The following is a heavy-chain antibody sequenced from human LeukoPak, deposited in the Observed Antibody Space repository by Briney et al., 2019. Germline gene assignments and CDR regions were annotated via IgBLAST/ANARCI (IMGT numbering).Heavy chain of an antibody. D-gene: IGHD3-22*01. Sequence: ASVKVSCKASGYTFTSYDINWVRQAPGQGLEWMGWMNPNSGNTGYAQKFQGRVTMTRNTSISTAYMELSSLRSEDTAVYYCARYDSSGSYYYYMDVWGKGTTVTVSS. V-gene: IGHV1-8*01. CDR1: GYTFTSYD. J-gene: IGHJ6*03. CDR3: ARYDSSGSYYYYMDV. CDR2: MNPNSGNT.